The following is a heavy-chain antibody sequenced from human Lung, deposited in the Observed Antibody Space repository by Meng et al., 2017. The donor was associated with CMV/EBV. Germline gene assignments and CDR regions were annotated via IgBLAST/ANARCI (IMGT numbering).Heavy chain of an antibody. CDR1: GGSISSSNW. V-gene: IGHV4-4*02. CDR3: ASFPPPGKQWLVTDY. D-gene: IGHD6-19*01. J-gene: IGHJ4*02. Sequence: QGRRQGSGPGLVKPSGTLSLTCAVSGGSISSSNWWSWVRQPPGKGLEWIGEIYHSGSTNYNPSLKSRVTISVDKSKNQFSLKLSSVTAADTAVYYCASFPPPGKQWLVTDYWGQGTLVTVSS. CDR2: IYHSGST.